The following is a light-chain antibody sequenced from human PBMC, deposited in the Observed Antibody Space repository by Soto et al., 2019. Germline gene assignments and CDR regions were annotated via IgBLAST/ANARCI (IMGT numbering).Light chain of an antibody. Sequence: QSVLTQPPSVSGAPGQRVIISCTGSSSNIGADHDVHWYQQLPGLAPKLLISGDTDRPSGVPDRFSGSTSGSSASLAITGLQAEDEADYYGQSYDRSVSGYVFGTGTKLTVL. CDR2: GDT. CDR3: QSYDRSVSGYV. V-gene: IGLV1-40*01. J-gene: IGLJ1*01. CDR1: SSNIGADHD.